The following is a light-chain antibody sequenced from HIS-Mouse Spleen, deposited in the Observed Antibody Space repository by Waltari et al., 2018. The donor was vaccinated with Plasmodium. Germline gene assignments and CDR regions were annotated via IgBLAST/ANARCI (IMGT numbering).Light chain of an antibody. V-gene: IGLV2-14*03. J-gene: IGLJ1*01. Sequence: QSALTQPASVSGSPGQSITISCTGTSSDVGGYNYVSWYQQHPGKAPKLMIYDVSKRPSGVPNRFSGAKSGNTASLTISGLQAEDEADYYCSSYTSSSTLNYVFGTGTKVTVL. CDR1: SSDVGGYNY. CDR3: SSYTSSSTLNYV. CDR2: DVS.